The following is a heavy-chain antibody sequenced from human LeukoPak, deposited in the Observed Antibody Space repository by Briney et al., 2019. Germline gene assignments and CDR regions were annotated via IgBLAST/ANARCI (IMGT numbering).Heavy chain of an antibody. V-gene: IGHV1-8*03. Sequence: ASVKVSCKASGYTFTGYYMHWVRQAPGQGVEWMGWMNPNSGNTGYAQKFQGRVTITRNTSISTAYMELSSLRSEDTAVYYCASTVVVPAAMPNDAFDIWGQGTMVTVSS. CDR1: GYTFTGYY. CDR3: ASTVVVPAAMPNDAFDI. J-gene: IGHJ3*02. D-gene: IGHD2-2*01. CDR2: MNPNSGNT.